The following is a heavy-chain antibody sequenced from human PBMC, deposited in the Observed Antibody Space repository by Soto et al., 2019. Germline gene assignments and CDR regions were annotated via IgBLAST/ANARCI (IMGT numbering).Heavy chain of an antibody. CDR3: AQSGYDFWSGYFDAFDI. D-gene: IGHD3-3*01. Sequence: QITLKESGPTLVNPTQTLTLTCTFSGFSLSTSGVGVGWIRQPPGKALEWLALIYWDDDKRYSPSLKSRLTIPKDTPQNPVVLKMTHMDPVETTTYYWAQSGYDFWSGYFDAFDIWGQGTMVTVSS. V-gene: IGHV2-5*02. CDR1: GFSLSTSGVG. CDR2: IYWDDDK. J-gene: IGHJ3*02.